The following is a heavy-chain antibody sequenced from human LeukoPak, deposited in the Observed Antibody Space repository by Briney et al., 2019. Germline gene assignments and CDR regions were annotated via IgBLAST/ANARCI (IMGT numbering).Heavy chain of an antibody. CDR2: ISSTGYTI. CDR3: ARDRADGGSGGDPFDV. Sequence: GGSLRLSCAPSGFTFSSYEMNWVRQAPGRGLDWVPYISSTGYTIKYADSVKGRFTISRDNSKNSLFLKMNSLRGEDTAVYYCARDRADGGSGGDPFDVWGQGTMVTVSS. V-gene: IGHV3-48*03. J-gene: IGHJ3*01. CDR1: GFTFSSYE. D-gene: IGHD3-10*01.